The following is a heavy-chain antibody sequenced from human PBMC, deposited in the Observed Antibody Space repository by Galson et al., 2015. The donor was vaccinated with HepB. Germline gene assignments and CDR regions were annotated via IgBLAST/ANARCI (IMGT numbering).Heavy chain of an antibody. J-gene: IGHJ6*03. CDR3: ARIRIVVVPTTIKGDYYYYMDV. D-gene: IGHD2-2*01. CDR1: GFPFSGYA. CDR2: ITGNGRNI. V-gene: IGHV3-11*01. Sequence: SLRLSCGASGFPFSGYALSWGRPAPGEGVGGLSYITGNGRNIYYAESMGGRFTLSRDKARESLYLQMNSLRADDTAVYYCARIRIVVVPTTIKGDYYYYMDVWGKGTTVTVSS.